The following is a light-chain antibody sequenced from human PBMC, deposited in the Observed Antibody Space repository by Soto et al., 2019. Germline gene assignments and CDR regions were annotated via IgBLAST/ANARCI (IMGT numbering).Light chain of an antibody. CDR1: QSVRRY. CDR3: QQRSNWPPIT. V-gene: IGKV3-11*01. J-gene: IGKJ5*01. CDR2: EAS. Sequence: EIVLTQSPATLSLSPGERATLSCRASQSVRRYLAWYQQKPGQAPRLLIYEASSRATGIPARFSGSGSGTDFTLTISSLEPEDFAVYYCQQRSNWPPITFGQGTRLEI.